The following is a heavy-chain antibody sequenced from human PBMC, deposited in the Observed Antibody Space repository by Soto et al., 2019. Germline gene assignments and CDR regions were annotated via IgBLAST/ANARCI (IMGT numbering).Heavy chain of an antibody. CDR1: GFTFSSYE. V-gene: IGHV3-48*03. CDR3: ARVTLGYCSGGSCYVGWFDP. D-gene: IGHD2-15*01. Sequence: EVQLVESGGGLVQPGGSLRLSCAASGFTFSSYEMNWVRQAPGKGLEWVSYISSSASTIYYADSVKGRFTISRDNAKNSLYLQMNSLRAEDTAVYYCARVTLGYCSGGSCYVGWFDPWGQGTLVTVSS. CDR2: ISSSASTI. J-gene: IGHJ5*02.